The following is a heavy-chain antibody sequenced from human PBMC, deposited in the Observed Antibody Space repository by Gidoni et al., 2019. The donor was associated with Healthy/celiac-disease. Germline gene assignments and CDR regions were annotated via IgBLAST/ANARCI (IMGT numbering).Heavy chain of an antibody. D-gene: IGHD1-26*01. J-gene: IGHJ4*02. CDR2: ISGSGGST. CDR1: GFTFSSYA. CDR3: AKDQYIVGATNFDY. V-gene: IGHV3-23*01. Sequence: EVQLLESGGGLGQPGGCLRIPCAASGFTFSSYAMRWVRQAPGKGLEWIAAISGSGGSTYYADTVKGRFTISRDNSKNTLYLQVNSLRAEDTAVYYCAKDQYIVGATNFDYWGQGTLVTVSS.